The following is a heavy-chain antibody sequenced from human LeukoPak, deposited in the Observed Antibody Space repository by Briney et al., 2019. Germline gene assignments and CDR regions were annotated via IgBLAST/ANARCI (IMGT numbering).Heavy chain of an antibody. CDR2: INHSGST. V-gene: IGHV4-34*01. Sequence: SETLSLTCAVYGGSFSGYFGSWIRQPPGKGLEWIGEINHSGSTNYNLSLKSRVTISVDTSKNQFSLKLSSVTAADTAVYYCARGRGAARTFVYWGQGTLVTVSS. CDR3: ARGRGAARTFVY. D-gene: IGHD6-6*01. CDR1: GGSFSGYF. J-gene: IGHJ4*02.